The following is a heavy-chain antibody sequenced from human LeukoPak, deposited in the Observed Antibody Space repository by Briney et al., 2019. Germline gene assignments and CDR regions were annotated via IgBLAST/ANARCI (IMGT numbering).Heavy chain of an antibody. CDR1: GGSISSNY. V-gene: IGHV4-4*07. CDR3: ARDGHLGYCSSTSCSNWFDP. CDR2: IYTSGST. J-gene: IGHJ5*02. Sequence: SETLSLTCTVSGGSISSNYWSWIRQPAGKGLEWIGRIYTSGSTNYNPSLKSRVTMSVDTSKNQFSLKLSSVTAADTAVYYCARDGHLGYCSSTSCSNWFDPWGQGTLVTVSS. D-gene: IGHD2-2*01.